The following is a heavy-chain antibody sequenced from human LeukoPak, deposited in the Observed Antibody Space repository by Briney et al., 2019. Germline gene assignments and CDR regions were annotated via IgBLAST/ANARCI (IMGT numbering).Heavy chain of an antibody. D-gene: IGHD3-16*01. CDR2: IKQDGSEK. CDR3: ASHSYGYNH. V-gene: IGHV3-7*01. Sequence: TGGSLRLSCAASGFTFTAYGMHWVRQAPGKGLEWVANIKQDGSEKNYVDSVKGRFTIFRDNARNSLYLQMNSLRAEDTAVYYCASHSYGYNHWGQGTLVIVSS. CDR1: GFTFTAYG. J-gene: IGHJ5*02.